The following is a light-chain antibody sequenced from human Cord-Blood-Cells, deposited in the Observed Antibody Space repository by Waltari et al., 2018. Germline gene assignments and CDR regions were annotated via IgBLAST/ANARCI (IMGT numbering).Light chain of an antibody. CDR2: DAS. J-gene: IGKJ5*01. CDR1: QSVSSY. CDR3: QQRSNWPIT. V-gene: IGKV3-11*01. Sequence: EIVLTQSPATLSLSPGERATLSCRASQSVSSYLAWYQQKPGQAPRHLIYDASNRATGSPARFSGSGSGTDFTLTISSLEPEDFAVDYCQQRSNWPITFGQGTRLEIK.